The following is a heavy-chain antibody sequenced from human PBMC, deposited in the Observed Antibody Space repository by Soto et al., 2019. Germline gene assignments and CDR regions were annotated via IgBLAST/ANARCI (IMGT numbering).Heavy chain of an antibody. CDR3: VRDDDQEANALDY. D-gene: IGHD2-2*01. V-gene: IGHV3-33*05. J-gene: IGHJ4*02. CDR2: ITNNGGSD. CDR1: GFTFSNYG. Sequence: QVQLVESGGDVVQPGRSLRLSCAASGFTFSNYGMHWVRQAPGKGLVWVAVITNNGGSDHYADSLKGRFTISRDNSKNTLYLQMHSLRAEDTAVYYCVRDDDQEANALDYWGQGTLVTVSS.